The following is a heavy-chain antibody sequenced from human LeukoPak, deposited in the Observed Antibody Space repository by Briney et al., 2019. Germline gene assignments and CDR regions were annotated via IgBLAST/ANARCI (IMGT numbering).Heavy chain of an antibody. V-gene: IGHV3-33*03. Sequence: PGGSLRLSCAASGFTFSSYGMHWVRQAPGKGLEWVAVIWYDGSNKYYADSVKGRFTISRDNAKNTLYLQMNSLRAEDTAVYYCVSSLGGNDNWGQGTLVSVSS. J-gene: IGHJ4*02. CDR3: VSSLGGNDN. CDR1: GFTFSSYG. CDR2: IWYDGSNK.